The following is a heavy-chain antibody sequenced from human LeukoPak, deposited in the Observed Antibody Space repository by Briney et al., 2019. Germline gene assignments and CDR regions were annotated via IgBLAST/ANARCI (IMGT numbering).Heavy chain of an antibody. V-gene: IGHV1-2*02. CDR1: GYTFTGYY. J-gene: IGHJ6*03. D-gene: IGHD1-7*01. CDR2: INPNSGGT. CDR3: ARTTNWNYRYYYYYMDV. Sequence: ASAKVSCKASGYTFTGYYIHWVRQAPGQGLEWMGWINPNSGGTNYAQKFQGRVTMTRDTSISTAYMELSRLRSDDTAVYYCARTTNWNYRYYYYYMDVWGKGTTVTVSS.